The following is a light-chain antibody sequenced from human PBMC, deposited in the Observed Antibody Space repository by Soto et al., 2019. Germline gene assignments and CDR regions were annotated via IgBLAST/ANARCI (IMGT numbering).Light chain of an antibody. J-gene: IGLJ2*01. V-gene: IGLV7-43*01. CDR2: GTG. CDR1: TGAVTSNHY. CDR3: LLYYGGARV. Sequence: QAVVTQEPSLTVSPGGTVTLTCASSTGAVTSNHYPNWFQQKPGQAPRALIYGTGKTHSWTPARFSGSLLGDKAALTLSGVQPEDEAEYYCLLYYGGARVFGGGTKVTVL.